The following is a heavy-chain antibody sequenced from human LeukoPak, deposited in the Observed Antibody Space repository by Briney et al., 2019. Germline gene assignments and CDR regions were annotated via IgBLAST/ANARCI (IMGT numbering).Heavy chain of an antibody. V-gene: IGHV3-21*01. CDR3: ARVGKSGWDFDH. J-gene: IGHJ4*02. CDR1: GFTFSSYG. CDR2: ISTSSSYI. Sequence: GGSLRLSCAASGFTFSSYGMRWVRQAPGKGLEWVSSISTSSSYIYYADSVKGRFTISRDNTNNSLYLQMISLRVDDTAVYYCARVGKSGWDFDHWGQGTLVTVSS. D-gene: IGHD6-19*01.